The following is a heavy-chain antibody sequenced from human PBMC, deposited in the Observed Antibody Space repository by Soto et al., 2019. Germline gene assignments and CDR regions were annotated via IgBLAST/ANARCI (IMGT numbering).Heavy chain of an antibody. Sequence: EVQLVESGGGLVKPGGSLRLSCEASGFTFSNAWMNWVRQAPGKGLEWVGRIKSKTDGGTTDYAAPVKGRFTISRDDSKNTLYLQMNSLKTEDTAVYYCTTGEYGYWVTYGMDVWGQGTTVTVSS. V-gene: IGHV3-15*07. CDR1: GFTFSNAW. CDR2: IKSKTDGGTT. D-gene: IGHD5-18*01. J-gene: IGHJ6*02. CDR3: TTGEYGYWVTYGMDV.